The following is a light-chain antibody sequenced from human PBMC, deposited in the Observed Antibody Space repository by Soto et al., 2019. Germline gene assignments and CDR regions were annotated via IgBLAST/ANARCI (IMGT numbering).Light chain of an antibody. Sequence: QSALTQPASVSGSPGQSITISYTGSSGDIGDYKYVSWYKQHPGKAPKLMIYDVSNRPSGVSNRFSASKSGNTASLTISGLQAEDEADYYCSSYTSTNFVIFGGGTKLTVL. V-gene: IGLV2-14*01. CDR1: SGDIGDYKY. CDR2: DVS. J-gene: IGLJ2*01. CDR3: SSYTSTNFVI.